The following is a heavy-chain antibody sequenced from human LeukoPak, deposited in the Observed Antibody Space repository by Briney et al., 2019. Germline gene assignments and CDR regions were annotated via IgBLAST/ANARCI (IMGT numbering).Heavy chain of an antibody. CDR2: FDPEDGET. CDR3: ATPSGSHDAFDI. D-gene: IGHD3-10*01. Sequence: ASVKVSCKVSGYTLTELSMHWVRQAPGKGLEWMGGFDPEDGETIYAQKFQGRVTMTEDTSTDTAYMELSSLRSEDTAVYYCATPSGSHDAFDIWGRGTMVTVSS. CDR1: GYTLTELS. J-gene: IGHJ3*02. V-gene: IGHV1-24*01.